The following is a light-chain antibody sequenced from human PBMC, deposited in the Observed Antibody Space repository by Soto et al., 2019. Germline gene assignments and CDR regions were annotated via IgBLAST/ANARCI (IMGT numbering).Light chain of an antibody. J-gene: IGKJ1*01. CDR2: DVS. Sequence: QMTQSTSTLSASVGERATITLRASQNVTTWLAWYQHQPGKAPKLLLYDVSNLESGVPSRFSGSGCGTEFTLTISSLQSDDFATYFCQQCGSYRTFGQGTKVDI. CDR1: QNVTTW. V-gene: IGKV1-5*01. CDR3: QQCGSYRT.